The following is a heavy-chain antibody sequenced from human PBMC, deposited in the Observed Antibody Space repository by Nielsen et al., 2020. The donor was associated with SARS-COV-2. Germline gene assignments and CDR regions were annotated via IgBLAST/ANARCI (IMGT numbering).Heavy chain of an antibody. D-gene: IGHD1-1*01. CDR3: ARGDNWNDGLVDY. V-gene: IGHV4-59*01. Sequence: GSLRLSCTVSGGSISSYYWSWIRQPPGKGLEWIGYIYYSGSTNYNPSLKSRVTISVDTSKNQFSLKLSSVTAADTAVYYCARGDNWNDGLVDYWGQGTLVTVSS. CDR2: IYYSGST. J-gene: IGHJ4*02. CDR1: GGSISSYY.